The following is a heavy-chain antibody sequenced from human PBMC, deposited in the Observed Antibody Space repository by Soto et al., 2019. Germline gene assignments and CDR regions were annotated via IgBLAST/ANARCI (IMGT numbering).Heavy chain of an antibody. D-gene: IGHD6-6*01. CDR2: IDPSDSYT. V-gene: IGHV5-10-1*01. CDR1: GYSFTRYL. J-gene: IGHJ6*02. CDR3: ARPSSPNYYYGMDV. Sequence: GESLKISCKGSGYSFTRYLISWVRQMPGKGLEWMGRIDPSDSYTNYSPSFQGHVTISADKSISTAYLQWSSLKASDTAMYYCARPSSPNYYYGMDVWGQGTTVTVSS.